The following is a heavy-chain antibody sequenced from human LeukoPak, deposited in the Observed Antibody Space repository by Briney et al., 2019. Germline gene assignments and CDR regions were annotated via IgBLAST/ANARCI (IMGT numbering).Heavy chain of an antibody. Sequence: GRSLRLSCAASGFTFSDYYMSWIRQAPGKGLEWVSYISTSGSTIYYADSVKGRFTISRDNAKNSLYLQMNSLRAEDTAVYYCARDRLGDYDSSGYYDYWGQGTLVTVSS. V-gene: IGHV3-11*01. J-gene: IGHJ4*02. D-gene: IGHD3-22*01. CDR2: ISTSGSTI. CDR3: ARDRLGDYDSSGYYDY. CDR1: GFTFSDYY.